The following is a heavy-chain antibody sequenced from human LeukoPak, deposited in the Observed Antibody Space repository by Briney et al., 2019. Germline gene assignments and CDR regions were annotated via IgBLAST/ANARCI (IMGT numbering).Heavy chain of an antibody. V-gene: IGHV3-53*01. Sequence: GGSLRLSCAASGFTVSSNYMSWVRQAPGKGLEWVSVIYSGGSTYYADSVKGRFTISRDNSKNTLYPQMNSLRAEDTAVYYCARASLRWGAFDIWGQGTMVTVSS. J-gene: IGHJ3*02. CDR3: ARASLRWGAFDI. CDR2: IYSGGST. CDR1: GFTVSSNY. D-gene: IGHD4-23*01.